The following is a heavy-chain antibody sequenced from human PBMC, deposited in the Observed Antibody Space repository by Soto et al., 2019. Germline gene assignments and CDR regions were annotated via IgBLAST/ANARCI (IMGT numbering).Heavy chain of an antibody. V-gene: IGHV3-30*18. CDR2: ISYDGSNK. J-gene: IGHJ4*02. Sequence: VQLVESGGGVVQPGRSLRLSCAASGFTFSSYGMHWVRQAPGKGLEWVAVISYDGSNKYYADSVKGRFTISRDNSKNTLYLQMNSLRAEDTAVYYCANTGYYDSSGYDYWGQGTLVTVSS. D-gene: IGHD3-22*01. CDR1: GFTFSSYG. CDR3: ANTGYYDSSGYDY.